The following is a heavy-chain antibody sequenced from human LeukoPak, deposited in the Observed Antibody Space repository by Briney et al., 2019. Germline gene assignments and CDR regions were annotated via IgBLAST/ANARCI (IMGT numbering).Heavy chain of an antibody. J-gene: IGHJ4*02. CDR2: ISYDGSNK. CDR3: AKDRILWWWSLMATFDY. Sequence: GGSLRLSCAASGFTFSSYGMHWVRQAPGKGLEWVAVISYDGSNKYYADSVKGRFTISRDNSKNTLYLQMNSLRAEDTAVYYCAKDRILWWWSLMATFDYWGQGTLVTVSS. D-gene: IGHD2-21*01. CDR1: GFTFSSYG. V-gene: IGHV3-30*18.